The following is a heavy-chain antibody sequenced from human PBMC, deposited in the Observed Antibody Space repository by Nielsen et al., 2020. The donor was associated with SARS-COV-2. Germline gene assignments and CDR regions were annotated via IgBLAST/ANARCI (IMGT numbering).Heavy chain of an antibody. CDR2: FDPEDAKT. J-gene: IGHJ6*02. Sequence: WVRQAPGQGLEWMGGFDPEDAKTIYAQKFQGRVTMTRDTSISTAYMELSRLRSDDTAVYYCARVLAYCGGDCYSDYYYYYAMDVWGQGTTVTVSS. CDR3: ARVLAYCGGDCYSDYYYYYAMDV. V-gene: IGHV1-2*02. D-gene: IGHD2-21*02.